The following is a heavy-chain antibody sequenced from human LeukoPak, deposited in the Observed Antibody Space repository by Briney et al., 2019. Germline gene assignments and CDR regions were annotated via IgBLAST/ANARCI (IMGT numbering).Heavy chain of an antibody. CDR3: ARAKAAAGIDYFDY. CDR1: GASISDYY. Sequence: PSETLSLTCTVSGASISDYYWNWIRQPPGKGLEWIGYIYYSGSTNYNPSLKSRVTISVDTSKNQFSLKLSPVTAAGTAVYYCARAKAAAGIDYFDYWGQGTLVTVSS. CDR2: IYYSGST. V-gene: IGHV4-59*13. J-gene: IGHJ4*02. D-gene: IGHD6-13*01.